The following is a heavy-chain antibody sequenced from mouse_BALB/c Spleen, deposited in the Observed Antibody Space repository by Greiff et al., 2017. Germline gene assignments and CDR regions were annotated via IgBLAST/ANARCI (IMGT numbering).Heavy chain of an antibody. D-gene: IGHD2-1*01. CDR2: INSNGGST. J-gene: IGHJ4*01. CDR3: AGNYGYYAMDY. V-gene: IGHV5-6-3*01. CDR1: GFTFSSYG. Sequence: DVKLVESGGGLVQPGGSLKLSCAASGFTFSSYGMSWVRQTPDKRLELVATINSNGGSTYYPDSVKGRFTISRDNAKNTLYLQMSSLKSEDTAMYYCAGNYGYYAMDYWGQGTSVTVSS.